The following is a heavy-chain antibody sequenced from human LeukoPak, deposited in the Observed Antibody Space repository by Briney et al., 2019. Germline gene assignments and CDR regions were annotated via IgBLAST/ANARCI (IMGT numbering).Heavy chain of an antibody. CDR1: GFTFSSYS. Sequence: NAGGSLRLSCAASGFTFSSYSMTWVRQAPGKGLEWVSSISRSSSEVYYADSVKGRITISRDNAKKSLYLQMDSLRAEDTAVYYCARDGGDYGSGSYYAYWGQGTLVTVSS. J-gene: IGHJ4*02. V-gene: IGHV3-21*01. CDR2: ISRSSSEV. CDR3: ARDGGDYGSGSYYAY. D-gene: IGHD3-10*01.